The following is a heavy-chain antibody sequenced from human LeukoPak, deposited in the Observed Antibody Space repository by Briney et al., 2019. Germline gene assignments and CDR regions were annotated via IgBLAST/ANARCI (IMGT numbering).Heavy chain of an antibody. D-gene: IGHD3-16*01. CDR2: VYYSGGDT. V-gene: IGHV3-23*01. CDR1: GFAFNTFA. Sequence: GGSLRLSCAASGFAFNTFAMSWVRQAPGKGREWVSTVYYSGGDTYSADSLKGRFTISRDNSRNMLYLQMDNLRADDTAVYYCAKEALVWATLDYWGQGTLVTVSS. CDR3: AKEALVWATLDY. J-gene: IGHJ4*02.